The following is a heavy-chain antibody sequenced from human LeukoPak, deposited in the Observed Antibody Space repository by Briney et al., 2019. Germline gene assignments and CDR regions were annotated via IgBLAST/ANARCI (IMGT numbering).Heavy chain of an antibody. CDR2: MNPNSGNT. Sequence: ASVKVSCKASGYTFTSYDINWVRQATGQGLEWMGWMNPNSGNTNYAQKFQERVTITRDMSTSTAYMELSSLRSEDTAVYYCAADLSGTASGNDYWGQGTLVTVSS. CDR1: GYTFTSYD. CDR3: AADLSGTASGNDY. V-gene: IGHV1-8*01. J-gene: IGHJ4*02. D-gene: IGHD1-1*01.